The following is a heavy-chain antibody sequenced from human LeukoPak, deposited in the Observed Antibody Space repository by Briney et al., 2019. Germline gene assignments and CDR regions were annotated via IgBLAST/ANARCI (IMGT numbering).Heavy chain of an antibody. CDR3: ASLGYCSSTSCYPPFDP. CDR2: INHSGST. CDR1: GGSFSGYY. D-gene: IGHD2-2*01. Sequence: SETLSLTCAVYGGSFSGYYWSWIRQPPGKGLEWIGEINHSGSTNYNPSLKSRVTISVDTSKNQFSLKLSSVTAADTAVYYCASLGYCSSTSCYPPFDPWGQGTPVTVSS. V-gene: IGHV4-34*01. J-gene: IGHJ5*02.